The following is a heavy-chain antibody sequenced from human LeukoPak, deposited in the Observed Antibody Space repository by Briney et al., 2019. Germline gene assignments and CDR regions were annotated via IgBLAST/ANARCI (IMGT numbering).Heavy chain of an antibody. V-gene: IGHV4-59*08. Sequence: SETLSLTCTVSGGSISSYYCSWIRQPPGKGLEWIGYIYYSGSTNYNPSLKSRVTISVDTSKNQFSLKLSSVTAADTAVYYCARYPRPDYYDSSGYLVRDAFDIWGQGTMVTVSS. D-gene: IGHD3-22*01. CDR2: IYYSGST. J-gene: IGHJ3*02. CDR3: ARYPRPDYYDSSGYLVRDAFDI. CDR1: GGSISSYY.